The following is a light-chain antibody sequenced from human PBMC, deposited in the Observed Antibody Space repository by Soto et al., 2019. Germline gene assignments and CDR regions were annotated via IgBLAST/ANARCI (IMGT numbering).Light chain of an antibody. CDR2: GAS. CDR1: QSVSSSY. V-gene: IGKV3-20*01. CDR3: QQYGSSRPWT. J-gene: IGKJ1*01. Sequence: EIVLTQSPATLSLSPGERATLSCRASQSVSSSYLAWYQQKPGQAPMLLIYGASSRATGIPERFSGSGSGTDFTLTISRLQPEDFAVYYCQQYGSSRPWTFGQGTKVEIK.